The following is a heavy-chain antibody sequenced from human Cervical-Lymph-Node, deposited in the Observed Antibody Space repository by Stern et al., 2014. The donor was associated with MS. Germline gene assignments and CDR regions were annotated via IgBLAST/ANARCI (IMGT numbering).Heavy chain of an antibody. CDR3: AKEGGGNTWSVFDI. D-gene: IGHD2-15*01. J-gene: IGHJ3*02. CDR2: ISIDERRE. Sequence: VQLVESGGGVVQPGRSLRLSCAASGFSFRSYAMHWVRQAPGKGLEWVAVISIDERREHYVHSVEGRFTISRDNSKSTLYLQMNTLRVEDTAVYYCAKEGGGNTWSVFDIWGPGTMVTVSS. V-gene: IGHV3-30*18. CDR1: GFSFRSYA.